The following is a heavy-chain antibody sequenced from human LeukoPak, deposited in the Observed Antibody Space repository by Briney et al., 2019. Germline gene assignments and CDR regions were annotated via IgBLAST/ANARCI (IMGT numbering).Heavy chain of an antibody. J-gene: IGHJ4*02. Sequence: PGRSLRLSCAASGFIFSTYPMHWVRQAPGKGLEWVAVISYDGSNKYYGDSVKGRFTISRDNSKSTLYLQMNSLRAEDTAVYYCAKGYYDFWSGYWNGGYFDYWGQGTLVTVSS. CDR2: ISYDGSNK. CDR1: GFIFSTYP. V-gene: IGHV3-30-3*01. D-gene: IGHD3-3*01. CDR3: AKGYYDFWSGYWNGGYFDY.